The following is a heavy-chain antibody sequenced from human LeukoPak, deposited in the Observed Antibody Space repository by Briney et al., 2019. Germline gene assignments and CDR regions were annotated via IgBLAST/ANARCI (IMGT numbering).Heavy chain of an antibody. V-gene: IGHV4-59*08. CDR2: IYYSGTT. Sequence: PSETLSLTCTVSGGSISSYYWSWIRQPPGKGLEWIGYIYYSGTTNYNPSLKSRVTISVDTSKNQFSLKLSSVTAADTAVYYCARPSITMVRGVHYFDYWGQGTLVTVSS. J-gene: IGHJ4*02. D-gene: IGHD3-10*01. CDR1: GGSISSYY. CDR3: ARPSITMVRGVHYFDY.